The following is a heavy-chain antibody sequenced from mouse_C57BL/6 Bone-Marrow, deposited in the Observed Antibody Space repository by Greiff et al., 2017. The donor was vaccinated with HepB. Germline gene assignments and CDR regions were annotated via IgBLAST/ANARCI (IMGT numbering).Heavy chain of an antibody. V-gene: IGHV1-74*01. J-gene: IGHJ3*01. CDR3: ANYGSSSWFAY. Sequence: QVHVKQPGAELVKPGASVKVSCKASGYTFTSYWMHWVKQRPGQGLEWIGRIHPSDSDTNYNQKCKGKATLTVDKSSSTAYMQLSSLTSEDSAVYDCANYGSSSWFAYWGQGTLVTVSA. CDR1: GYTFTSYW. CDR2: IHPSDSDT. D-gene: IGHD1-1*01.